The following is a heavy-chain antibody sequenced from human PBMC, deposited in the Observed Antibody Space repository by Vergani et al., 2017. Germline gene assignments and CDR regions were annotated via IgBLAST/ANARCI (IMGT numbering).Heavy chain of an antibody. CDR3: VKDIAASGNYWYFDL. CDR2: IWYDGSKE. Sequence: VQLEESGGGVVQPGRSLRLSCAGSGFTLSSHAMHWVRQAPGKGLEWVAFIWYDGSKEYYADSVKGRFTISRDNAKNSLYLQMNSLRAEDTALYYCVKDIAASGNYWYFDLWGRGTLVTVSS. D-gene: IGHD6-13*01. CDR1: GFTLSSHA. J-gene: IGHJ2*01. V-gene: IGHV3-33*03.